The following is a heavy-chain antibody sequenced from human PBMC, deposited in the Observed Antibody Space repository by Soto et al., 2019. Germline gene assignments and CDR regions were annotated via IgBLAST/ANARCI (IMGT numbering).Heavy chain of an antibody. CDR3: ARDQAPYSNGWFY. V-gene: IGHV1-18*01. CDR1: GYTFTSYG. Sequence: QIQLVQSGAEVKKPGASVKVSCKASGYTFTSYGLIWVRQAPGQGLEWMGWISGYNGNTNYAQNLQARVTMTTDTSTSTAYMELRSLSYDGAAVYYCARDQAPYSNGWFYWGQGTLLTVSS. CDR2: ISGYNGNT. J-gene: IGHJ4*02. D-gene: IGHD6-19*01.